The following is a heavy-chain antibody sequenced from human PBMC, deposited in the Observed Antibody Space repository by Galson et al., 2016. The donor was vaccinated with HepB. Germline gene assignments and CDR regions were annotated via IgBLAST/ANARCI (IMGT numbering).Heavy chain of an antibody. CDR1: GFTFSSYG. Sequence: SLRLSCAASGFTFSSYGMHWVRQAPGKGLEWVAVIWYDGSNKYYADSVKGRFTISRDNSKNTLYLQMNSLRAEDTAVYYCAGDGPYCGGDCYFDYWGQGTLVTVSS. V-gene: IGHV3-33*01. D-gene: IGHD2-21*02. CDR2: IWYDGSNK. J-gene: IGHJ4*02. CDR3: AGDGPYCGGDCYFDY.